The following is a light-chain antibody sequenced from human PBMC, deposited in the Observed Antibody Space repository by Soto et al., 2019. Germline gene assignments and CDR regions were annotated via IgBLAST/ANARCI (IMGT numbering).Light chain of an antibody. CDR3: QQFKTPPWP. CDR1: QSISSW. V-gene: IGKV1-5*03. CDR2: KAS. J-gene: IGKJ1*01. Sequence: DVQVTQSPSTLSASVGDRVTITCLASQSISSWLAWYQQKPGKAPKLLIYKASSLESGVPSRFSGSGSGTEFTLTISSLQPDDFARYYCQQFKTPPWPFGQGTKV.